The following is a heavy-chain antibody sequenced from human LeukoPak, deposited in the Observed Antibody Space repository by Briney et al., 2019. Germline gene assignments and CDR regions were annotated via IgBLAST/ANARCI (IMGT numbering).Heavy chain of an antibody. CDR1: GITVSNYG. V-gene: IGHV3-23*01. CDR3: AKRGVVIRVILVGFHKEAYYFDS. Sequence: GGSLRLSCAVSGITVSNYGMSWVRQAPGKGLEWVAGISGSGGSTNYADSVKGGLTLSRDNPRNTLHMQMTSLSAEDTAVYFCAKRGVVIRVILVGFHKEAYYFDSWGQGALVTVSS. J-gene: IGHJ4*02. CDR2: ISGSGGST. D-gene: IGHD3-22*01.